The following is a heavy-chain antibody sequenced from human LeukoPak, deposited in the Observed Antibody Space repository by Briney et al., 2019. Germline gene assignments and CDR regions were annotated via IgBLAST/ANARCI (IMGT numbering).Heavy chain of an antibody. CDR1: GGSINSYY. CDR3: AREAGSSWDNFDY. Sequence: SETLSLTCTVSGGSINSYYWSWIRQPAGKGLEWIGRIYISGSTNYNPSLKSRVTMSIDTSKNQFSLKLSSVTAADTAVYYCAREAGSSWDNFDYWGQGTLVTVSS. D-gene: IGHD6-13*01. V-gene: IGHV4-4*07. J-gene: IGHJ4*02. CDR2: IYISGST.